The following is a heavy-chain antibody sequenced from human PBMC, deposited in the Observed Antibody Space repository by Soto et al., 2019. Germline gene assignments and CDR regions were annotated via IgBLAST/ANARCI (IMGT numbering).Heavy chain of an antibody. CDR2: IYTSGST. V-gene: IGHV4-4*07. J-gene: IGHJ6*02. CDR3: AREVLGYCSSTSCYGYYYYGMDV. D-gene: IGHD2-2*01. CDR1: GGYIISYY. Sequence: SETLSPTCTVSGGYIISYYWSWVRHPSAKGLEWIVRIYTSGSTNYNPSLKSRVTMSVDTSKNQFSLKLSSVTAADTAVYYCAREVLGYCSSTSCYGYYYYGMDVWGQGTTVTVSS.